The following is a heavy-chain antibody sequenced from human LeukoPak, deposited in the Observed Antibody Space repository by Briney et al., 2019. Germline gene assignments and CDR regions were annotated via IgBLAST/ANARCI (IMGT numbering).Heavy chain of an antibody. J-gene: IGHJ4*02. CDR2: INGIGGST. CDR3: AKDDAWLRFGE. Sequence: GGSLRLSCAASGFTFSNYAMNWVRQAPGKGLEWVSSINGIGGSTYYADSVKGRFTISRDNSRNTVYLEVISLTDEDTAVYYCAKDDAWLRFGEWSQGTLVTVSS. D-gene: IGHD3-10*01. V-gene: IGHV3-23*01. CDR1: GFTFSNYA.